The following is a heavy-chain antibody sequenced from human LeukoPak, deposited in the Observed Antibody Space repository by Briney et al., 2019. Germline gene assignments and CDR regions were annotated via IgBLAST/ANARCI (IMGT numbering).Heavy chain of an antibody. CDR2: IYYSGST. Sequence: SETLSLTCTVSGGSISSYYWSWFRQPPGKGLEWIGHIYYSGSTNYNPSLKSRVTISVDTSKNQISLKLSSVTAADTAVYYCARLAYCGAHCYLPDYWGQGTLVTVSS. D-gene: IGHD2-21*02. CDR1: GGSISSYY. CDR3: ARLAYCGAHCYLPDY. V-gene: IGHV4-59*01. J-gene: IGHJ4*02.